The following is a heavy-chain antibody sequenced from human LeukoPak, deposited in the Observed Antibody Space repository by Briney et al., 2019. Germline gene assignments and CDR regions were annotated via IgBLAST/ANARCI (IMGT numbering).Heavy chain of an antibody. CDR3: ARDSHSGSYYRLDY. CDR1: GFIVSSNY. D-gene: IGHD1-26*01. CDR2: IYSGGST. J-gene: IGHJ4*02. Sequence: GGSLRLSCAASGFIVSSNYMSWVRQAPGKGLEWVSVIYSGGSTYCADSVRGRFTISRDNSKSTLYLQMNSLRAEDTAVYYCARDSHSGSYYRLDYWGQGTLVTVSS. V-gene: IGHV3-53*01.